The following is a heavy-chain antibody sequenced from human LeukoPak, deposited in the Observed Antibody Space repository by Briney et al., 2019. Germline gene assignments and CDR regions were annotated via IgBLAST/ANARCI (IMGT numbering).Heavy chain of an antibody. V-gene: IGHV3-48*01. D-gene: IGHD1-20*01. CDR2: ISSSGGII. CDR3: ARDVYNWNDVFY. CDR1: GFTFSSHS. J-gene: IGHJ4*02. Sequence: GGSLRLSCAASGFTFSSHSMNWVSQAPGKGLEWVSYISSSGGIIYYADSVKGRFTISRDNARNSLYLQMNSLRAEDTAMYYCARDVYNWNDVFYWGQGTLVTVSS.